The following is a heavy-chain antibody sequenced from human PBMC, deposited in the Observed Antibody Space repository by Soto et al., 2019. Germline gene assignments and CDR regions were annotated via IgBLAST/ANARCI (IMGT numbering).Heavy chain of an antibody. J-gene: IGHJ3*02. D-gene: IGHD1-1*01. CDR2: IIPIFGTA. CDR1: GCTFSSYD. Sequence: GASVKVSCKASGCTFSSYDISWVRQAPGQGLEWMGGIIPIFGTANYAQKFQGRVTITADESTSTAYMELSSLRSEDTAVYYCARGRTRTIRPDAFDIWGQGTMVTVSS. V-gene: IGHV1-69*13. CDR3: ARGRTRTIRPDAFDI.